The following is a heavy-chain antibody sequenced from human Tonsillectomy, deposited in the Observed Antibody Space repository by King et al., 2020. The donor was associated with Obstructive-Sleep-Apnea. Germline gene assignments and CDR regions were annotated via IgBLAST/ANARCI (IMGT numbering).Heavy chain of an antibody. CDR2: IDPGDSYT. J-gene: IGHJ4*02. CDR1: GYNFSSYW. D-gene: IGHD2-8*01. V-gene: IGHV5-10-1*01. Sequence: QLVQSGAEVKKPGESLRISCQGSGYNFSSYWINWVRQMPGKGLEWMGRIDPGDSYTNYSPSFQGHVTISADKSISTAYLQWSSLKASDTAMYYCASRYCTYGLCYGDWGQGTLVTVSS. CDR3: ASRYCTYGLCYGD.